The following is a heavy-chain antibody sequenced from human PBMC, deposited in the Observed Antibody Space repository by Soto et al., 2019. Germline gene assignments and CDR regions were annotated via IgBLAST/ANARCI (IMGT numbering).Heavy chain of an antibody. CDR2: ISYDGSNK. D-gene: IGHD5-12*01. CDR3: AVQRRDGYDAPSY. V-gene: IGHV3-30-3*01. J-gene: IGHJ4*02. CDR1: GFTFSSYA. Sequence: PGGSLRLSCAASGFTFSSYAIHWVRQAPGKGLEWVAVISYDGSNKYYADSVKGRFTISRDNSKNTLYLQMNSLRAEDTAVYYCAVQRRDGYDAPSYWGQGTLVTVSS.